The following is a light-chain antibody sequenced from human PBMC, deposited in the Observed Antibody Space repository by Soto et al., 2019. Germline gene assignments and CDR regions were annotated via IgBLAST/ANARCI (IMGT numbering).Light chain of an antibody. V-gene: IGKV1-39*01. CDR3: QQSYSPPPT. Sequence: ESQGTQSHSSLSASGGDRVTITCRASQSINGYLNWYQQKPGKAPKLLIFATFSLQSGVPSRFSGSGSGTDFTLAISSLRPEDLATYYCQQSYSPPPTVGPGTKVDIK. J-gene: IGKJ1*01. CDR2: ATF. CDR1: QSINGY.